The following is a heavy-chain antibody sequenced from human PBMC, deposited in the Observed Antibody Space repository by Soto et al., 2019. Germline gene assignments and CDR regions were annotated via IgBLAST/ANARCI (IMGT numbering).Heavy chain of an antibody. J-gene: IGHJ1*01. D-gene: IGHD3-3*01. CDR3: ASNEITIFGVVIIGYFQH. Sequence: PGGSLRLSCAASGFTFSSYAMHWVRQAPGKGLEWVAVISYDGSNKYYADTVKGRFTISRDNSKNTLYLQMNSLRAEDTAVYYCASNEITIFGVVIIGYFQHWGQGTLVTVSS. V-gene: IGHV3-30-3*01. CDR2: ISYDGSNK. CDR1: GFTFSSYA.